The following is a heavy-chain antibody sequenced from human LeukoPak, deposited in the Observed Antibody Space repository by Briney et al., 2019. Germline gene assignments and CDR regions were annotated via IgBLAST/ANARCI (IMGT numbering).Heavy chain of an antibody. J-gene: IGHJ6*02. V-gene: IGHV3-21*01. CDR2: VSSSNSYI. CDR1: GFSFSSYS. D-gene: IGHD3-10*01. CDR3: ARPSRLLWFGESYDV. Sequence: GGSLRLSCAASGFSFSSYSLTWVRQTPEKGLEWVSSVSSSNSYIYYADSLKGRFAISRDNAKNSLYLQLNGLRAEDTAVYYCARPSRLLWFGESYDVWGQGTTVTVSS.